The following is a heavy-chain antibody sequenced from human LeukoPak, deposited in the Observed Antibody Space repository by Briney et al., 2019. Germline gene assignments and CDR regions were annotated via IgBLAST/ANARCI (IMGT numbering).Heavy chain of an antibody. CDR1: GYTFTSYY. Sequence: ASVKVSCKASGYTFTSYYMHWVRQAPGQGLEWMGIINPSGGSTSYAQKFQGRVTMTRDTSTSTGYMELSSLRSEDTAVYYCAREDRQKRIWGIAARPGYFDYWGQGTLVTVSS. CDR2: INPSGGST. D-gene: IGHD6-6*01. CDR3: AREDRQKRIWGIAARPGYFDY. V-gene: IGHV1-46*01. J-gene: IGHJ4*02.